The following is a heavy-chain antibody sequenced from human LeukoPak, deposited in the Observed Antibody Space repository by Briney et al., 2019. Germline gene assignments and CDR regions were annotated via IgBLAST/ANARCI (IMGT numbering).Heavy chain of an antibody. CDR3: AKVGPWFGELLFYYYYMDV. J-gene: IGHJ6*03. CDR2: IRYDGSNK. D-gene: IGHD3-10*01. CDR1: GFTFSSYG. V-gene: IGHV3-30*02. Sequence: GGSPRLSCAASGFTFSSYGMHWVRQAPGKGLEWVAFIRYDGSNKYYADSVKGRFTISRDNSKNTLYLQMNSLRAEDTAVYYCAKVGPWFGELLFYYYYMDVWGKGTTVTISS.